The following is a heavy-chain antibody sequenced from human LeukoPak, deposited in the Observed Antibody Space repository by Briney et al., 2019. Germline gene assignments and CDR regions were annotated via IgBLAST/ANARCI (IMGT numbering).Heavy chain of an antibody. CDR3: ARDLSSSGWFDY. Sequence: SDTLSLTCTVSGGSISSYYWSWIRQPPGKALEWLGYIHYSGSTNYNPPLKSRVTISVDTSKNQFSLKLSSVTAADTAGYYCARDLSSSGWFDYWGQGTLVTVSS. D-gene: IGHD6-19*01. J-gene: IGHJ4*02. CDR2: IHYSGST. V-gene: IGHV4-59*01. CDR1: GGSISSYY.